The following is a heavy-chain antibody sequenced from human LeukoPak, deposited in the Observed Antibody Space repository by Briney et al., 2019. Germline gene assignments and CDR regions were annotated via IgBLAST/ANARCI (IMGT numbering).Heavy chain of an antibody. CDR2: INYSGIT. J-gene: IGHJ3*02. CDR1: GGSITRSTDY. D-gene: IGHD3-16*01. Sequence: SETLPLTCTVSGGSITRSTDYWGWIRQPPGKGLEWIGSINYSGITYYNPSLKSRVTKSVDTSKNQFSLNLNSVTAADTAVYYCARHDRGGLDAFDIWGQGTMVTVFS. V-gene: IGHV4-39*01. CDR3: ARHDRGGLDAFDI.